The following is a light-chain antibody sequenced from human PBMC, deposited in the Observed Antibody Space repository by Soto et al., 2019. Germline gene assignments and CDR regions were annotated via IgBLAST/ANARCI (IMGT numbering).Light chain of an antibody. J-gene: IGLJ2*01. V-gene: IGLV2-14*01. CDR2: EVS. CDR1: SSDVGGYNY. Sequence: QLVLTQPASVSGSPGQSITISCTGTSSDVGGYNYVSWYQQHPGKAPKLMIYEVSNRPSGVSDRFSGSKSGNTASLIISGLQAEDEADYYCTSYTSSSTLVIGGGTKLTVL. CDR3: TSYTSSSTLV.